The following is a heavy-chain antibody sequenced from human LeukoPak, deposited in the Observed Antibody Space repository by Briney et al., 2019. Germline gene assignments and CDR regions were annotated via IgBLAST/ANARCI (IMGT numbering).Heavy chain of an antibody. Sequence: GASVKVSCKASGYTFTSYGISWVRQAPGQGLEWMGWISAYNGNTNYAQKLQGRVTMTTDTSTSTAYMELRSLRSDDTAVYYCARENRGQWLVRKDYWGQGTLVTVSS. CDR3: ARENRGQWLVRKDY. CDR2: ISAYNGNT. J-gene: IGHJ4*02. CDR1: GYTFTSYG. D-gene: IGHD6-19*01. V-gene: IGHV1-18*01.